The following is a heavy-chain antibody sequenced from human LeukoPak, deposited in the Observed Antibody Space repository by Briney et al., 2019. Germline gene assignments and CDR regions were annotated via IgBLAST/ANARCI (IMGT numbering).Heavy chain of an antibody. J-gene: IGHJ4*02. D-gene: IGHD3-22*01. CDR3: AKDIGSSHLYYYDSSGYFDY. CDR2: ISWNSGSI. CDR1: GFTFDDYA. V-gene: IGHV3-9*01. Sequence: PGRSLRLSCAASGFTFDDYAMHWVRQAPGKGLEWVSGISWNSGSIGYADSVKGRFTISRDNAKNSLYLQMNSLRAEDTALYYCAKDIGSSHLYYYDSSGYFDYWGQGTLVTVSS.